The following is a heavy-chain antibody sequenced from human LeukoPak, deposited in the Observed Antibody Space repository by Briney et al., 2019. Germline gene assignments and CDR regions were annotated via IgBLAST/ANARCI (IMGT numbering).Heavy chain of an antibody. D-gene: IGHD2-15*01. CDR1: GGTFSNYA. CDR2: IIPILGIT. Sequence: ASVKVSGKASGGTFSNYAISWVRQAPGQGLEWMGRIIPILGITNYAQKFQGRVTITADKSTSTAYMEVSRLRSEDTAVYYCARGSQVVAADSGQFDYWGQGTLVTVSS. J-gene: IGHJ4*02. CDR3: ARGSQVVAADSGQFDY. V-gene: IGHV1-69*04.